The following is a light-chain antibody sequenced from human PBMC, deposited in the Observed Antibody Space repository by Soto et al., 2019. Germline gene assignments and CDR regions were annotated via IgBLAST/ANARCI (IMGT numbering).Light chain of an antibody. CDR3: QQYNNWPPWT. Sequence: EIVMTQSPATLSVSPGERATLSCRASQSVSSNLAWYQQKPGQALRLLIYGASTRATGIPARFSGSGSGTELTLTISSLQSEDFAVYYCQQYNNWPPWTFGQGTKVEIK. CDR1: QSVSSN. J-gene: IGKJ1*01. CDR2: GAS. V-gene: IGKV3-15*01.